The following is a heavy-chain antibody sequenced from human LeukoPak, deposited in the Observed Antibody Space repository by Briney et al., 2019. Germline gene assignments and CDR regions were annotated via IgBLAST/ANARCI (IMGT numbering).Heavy chain of an antibody. CDR1: GGSISSGGYY. CDR2: IYYSGST. V-gene: IGHV4-31*03. Sequence: SQTLSLTSTVSGGSISSGGYYWSWIRQHPGKGLEWIGYIYYSGSTYYNPSLKSRVSISVDTSKNQFSLKLSSVTAADTAVYYCAREAVYGGYSSRAVDYWGQGTLVTVSS. J-gene: IGHJ4*02. D-gene: IGHD6-13*01. CDR3: AREAVYGGYSSRAVDY.